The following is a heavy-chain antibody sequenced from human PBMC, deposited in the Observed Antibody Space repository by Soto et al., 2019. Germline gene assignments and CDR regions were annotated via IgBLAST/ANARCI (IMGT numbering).Heavy chain of an antibody. J-gene: IGHJ4*02. V-gene: IGHV4-39*02. CDR3: AREGGGYCSGGSCRVDY. D-gene: IGHD2-15*01. CDR2: IYYRGNT. Sequence: SETLSLTCTVAGGYITSSSYYWGWIRKPPGKGLEWIGSIYYRGNTYYNPSPKSRVTISVDTSKNQFSLKLSSVTAADTAVYYCAREGGGYCSGGSCRVDYWGQGTLVTVSS. CDR1: GGYITSSSYY.